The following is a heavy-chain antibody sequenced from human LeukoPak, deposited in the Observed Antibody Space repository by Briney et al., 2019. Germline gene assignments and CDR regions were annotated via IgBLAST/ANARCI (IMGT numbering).Heavy chain of an antibody. J-gene: IGHJ4*02. Sequence: GGSLRLSCAASGFTFSSHAMSWVRQAPGKGLEWVSGITSGGGTYYADSVKGRFTISRDNSKNTLYVQMNSLRAEDTAVYYCAKSVGSGSYYNNDCWGQGTLVTVSS. CDR1: GFTFSSHA. CDR2: ITSGGGT. CDR3: AKSVGSGSYYNNDC. D-gene: IGHD3-10*01. V-gene: IGHV3-23*01.